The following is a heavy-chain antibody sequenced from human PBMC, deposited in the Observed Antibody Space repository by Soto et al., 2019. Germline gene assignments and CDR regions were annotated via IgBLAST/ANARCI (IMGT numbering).Heavy chain of an antibody. Sequence: DVQLVESGGGLVQPGGSLRLSCAASGFTFSNSWMHWVRQVSGKGLEWVSRINADGTSTSYADSVKGRFTISRDNAKNTLYLHVNSLRAEDTAVYYCVKVLARGVGVPRFDFDSWGQGDLVTVSS. CDR1: GFTFSNSW. CDR2: INADGTST. D-gene: IGHD3-10*01. CDR3: VKVLARGVGVPRFDFDS. V-gene: IGHV3-74*01. J-gene: IGHJ4*02.